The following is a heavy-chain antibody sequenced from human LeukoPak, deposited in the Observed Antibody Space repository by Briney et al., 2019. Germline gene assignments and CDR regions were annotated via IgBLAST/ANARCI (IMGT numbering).Heavy chain of an antibody. D-gene: IGHD5-24*01. Sequence: SGGSLRLSCSASGFTFSSYAMHWVRQAPGKGLQYVSVISDIGVSTSYADSVKGRFTISRDKSKNTVYLQMSSLRAEDTAVYYCVGDGRDGYNKYFHHWARAPWSPSPQ. J-gene: IGHJ1*01. CDR2: ISDIGVST. CDR1: GFTFSSYA. CDR3: VGDGRDGYNKYFHH. V-gene: IGHV3-64D*06.